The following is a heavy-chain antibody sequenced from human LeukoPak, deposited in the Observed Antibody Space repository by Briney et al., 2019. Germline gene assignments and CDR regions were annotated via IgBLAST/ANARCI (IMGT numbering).Heavy chain of an antibody. Sequence: PGGSLRLSCAASGFTFSSYEMNWVRQAPGKGLEWVSYISSSGSTIYYADSVKGRFTISRDNAKNSLYLQMNSLRAEDTAVYYCARAGYYDSSGYSPLDYWGQGTLVTVSS. D-gene: IGHD3-22*01. J-gene: IGHJ4*02. CDR2: ISSSGSTI. CDR1: GFTFSSYE. CDR3: ARAGYYDSSGYSPLDY. V-gene: IGHV3-48*03.